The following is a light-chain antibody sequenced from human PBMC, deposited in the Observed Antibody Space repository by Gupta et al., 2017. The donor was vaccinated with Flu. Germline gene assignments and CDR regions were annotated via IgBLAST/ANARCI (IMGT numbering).Light chain of an antibody. Sequence: QSALTQPASVSGSPGQSITISCSGTSDDVGRYNYVSWYQVHPGKAPKLIIYAVTNRPSGVSDRFSGSKSGNTASLTISGLQPEDDADYYCNSYTTSSTLFYVFGTGTKVTVL. CDR2: AVT. J-gene: IGLJ1*01. V-gene: IGLV2-14*01. CDR3: NSYTTSSTLFYV. CDR1: SDDVGRYNY.